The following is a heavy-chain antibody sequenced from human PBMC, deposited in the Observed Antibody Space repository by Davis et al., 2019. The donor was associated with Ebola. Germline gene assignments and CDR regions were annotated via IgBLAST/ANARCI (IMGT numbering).Heavy chain of an antibody. J-gene: IGHJ6*02. V-gene: IGHV3-66*01. Sequence: PGGSLRLSCAASGFTVSNNYMSWVRQAPGKGLEWVSVIYSGDNTYYADSVKGRFIVSRDNSKNTLYLQMNSLRAEDTAVYYCASGDGRGRSYDMDVWGQGTTVTVSS. CDR2: IYSGDNT. CDR1: GFTVSNNY. CDR3: ASGDGRGRSYDMDV. D-gene: IGHD3/OR15-3a*01.